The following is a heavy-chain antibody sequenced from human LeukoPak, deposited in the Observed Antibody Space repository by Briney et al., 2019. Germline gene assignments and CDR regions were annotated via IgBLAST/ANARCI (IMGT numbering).Heavy chain of an antibody. CDR1: GYTFTTYG. CDR2: ISGYNGNT. D-gene: IGHD1-1*01. V-gene: IGHV1-18*01. CDR3: ARDRTTGTTWSDY. J-gene: IGHJ4*02. Sequence: ASVKVPCKASGYTFTTYGISWVRQAPGQGLEWMGWISGYNGNTNYAQKLQGRVTMTTDTSTSTAYMELRSLRSDDTAVYYCARDRTTGTTWSDYWGQGTLVTVSS.